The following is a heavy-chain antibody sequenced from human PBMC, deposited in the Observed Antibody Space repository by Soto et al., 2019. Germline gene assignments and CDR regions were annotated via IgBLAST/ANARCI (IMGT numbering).Heavy chain of an antibody. Sequence: QVQLQQWGAGLLKPSETLSLTCAVYGGSFSGYYWSWIRQPPGKGLEWIGEINHSGSTNYNPSLKSRVTISVDTSENQFSLKLSSVTAADTAVYYCASGSWYRSYGMDVWGQGTTVTVSS. CDR1: GGSFSGYY. CDR3: ASGSWYRSYGMDV. CDR2: INHSGST. D-gene: IGHD6-13*01. V-gene: IGHV4-34*01. J-gene: IGHJ6*02.